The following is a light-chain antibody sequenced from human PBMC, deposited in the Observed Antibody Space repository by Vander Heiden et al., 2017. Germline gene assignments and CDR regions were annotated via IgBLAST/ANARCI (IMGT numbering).Light chain of an antibody. CDR1: SSNIGSNY. Sequence: QSVLTQPPSASGTPGQRVTIPCSGSSSNIGSNYVYWYQQFPGTAPKVLIYRNNQRPSGVPDRVSGSKSGTSASLAISGLRSEDEADYYCAVWDDSLSGRVFGTGTKVTVL. CDR2: RNN. J-gene: IGLJ1*01. CDR3: AVWDDSLSGRV. V-gene: IGLV1-47*01.